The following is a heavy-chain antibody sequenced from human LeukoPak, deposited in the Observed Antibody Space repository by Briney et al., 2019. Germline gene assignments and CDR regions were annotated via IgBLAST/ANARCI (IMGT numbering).Heavy chain of an antibody. CDR3: AKYYYDSSGYYDAAPLDS. J-gene: IGHJ4*02. D-gene: IGHD3-22*01. CDR2: ISDNAYTT. Sequence: PGGSLRLSCAASGFTFTNYAMSWVRQAPGRGLEWVSSISDNAYTTYYADSVRGRFTISRDNSKNTLYLQMIGLRAEDTAIYFCAKYYYDSSGYYDAAPLDSWGQGTLVTVFS. V-gene: IGHV3-23*01. CDR1: GFTFTNYA.